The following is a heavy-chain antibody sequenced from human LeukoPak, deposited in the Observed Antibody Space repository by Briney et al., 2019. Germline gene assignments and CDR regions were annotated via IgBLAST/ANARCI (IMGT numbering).Heavy chain of an antibody. Sequence: APVKVSCKASGYTFNNYAISWVRQAPGQGLEWMGWINAYNGDTKFAQKFQGRVTMATDTSTSTAYMELKNLRSDDTAVYYCAIAPQQLASRVDFWGQGTLVTASS. V-gene: IGHV1-18*01. D-gene: IGHD6-13*01. CDR2: INAYNGDT. J-gene: IGHJ4*02. CDR3: AIAPQQLASRVDF. CDR1: GYTFNNYA.